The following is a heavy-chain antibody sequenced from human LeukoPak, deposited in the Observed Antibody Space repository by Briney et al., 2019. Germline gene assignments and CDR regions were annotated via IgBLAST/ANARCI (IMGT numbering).Heavy chain of an antibody. CDR3: ARDISDDCYDSSGYCFDP. V-gene: IGHV1-46*01. CDR1: GYTFTSYY. CDR2: INPSGGST. J-gene: IGHJ5*02. D-gene: IGHD3-22*01. Sequence: ASVKVSFKASGYTFTSYYMHWVRQAPGQGLEWMGIINPSGGSTSYAQKFQGRVTMTRDTSTSTVYMELSSLRSEDTAVYYCARDISDDCYDSSGYCFDPWGQGTLVTVSS.